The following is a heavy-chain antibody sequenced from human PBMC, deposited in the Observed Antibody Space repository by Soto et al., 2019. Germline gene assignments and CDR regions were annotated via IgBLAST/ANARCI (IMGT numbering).Heavy chain of an antibody. J-gene: IGHJ3*02. CDR2: INHSGST. D-gene: IGHD3-9*01. Sequence: PSESLSLTCAVYGGSFSGYYWGWIRQPPGKGLEWIGEINHSGSTNYNPSLKSRVTISVDTSKNQFSLKLSSVTAADTAVYYCARGRRILTGARPNSDAFDIWGQGTMVTVSS. V-gene: IGHV4-34*01. CDR3: ARGRRILTGARPNSDAFDI. CDR1: GGSFSGYY.